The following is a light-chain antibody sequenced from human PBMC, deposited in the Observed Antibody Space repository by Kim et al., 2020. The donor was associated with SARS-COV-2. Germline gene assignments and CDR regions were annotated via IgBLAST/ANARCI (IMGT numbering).Light chain of an antibody. Sequence: QSALTQPASVSASPGQSITISCTGTSSDVGRYDQVSWYQQHPGKVPKLLLYHAIERPSGISNRFSGSKSGNTASLTISGLQAEDEADYYCSSRTGGSTLVVFGGGTKLTVL. CDR2: HAI. V-gene: IGLV2-14*03. J-gene: IGLJ2*01. CDR1: SSDVGRYDQ. CDR3: SSRTGGSTLVV.